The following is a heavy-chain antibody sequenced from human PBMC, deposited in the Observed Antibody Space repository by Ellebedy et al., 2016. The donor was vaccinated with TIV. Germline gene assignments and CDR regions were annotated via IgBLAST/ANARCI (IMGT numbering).Heavy chain of an antibody. CDR1: GFPFSSFE. V-gene: IGHV3-48*03. D-gene: IGHD2-15*01. Sequence: PGGSLRLSCAASGFPFSSFEFNWVRQSPGKGLEWVSYISSSGTTKYYADSVKGRFTISRDNAKNSLYLQMNILRAEDTAVYYCAAAHYYFYGNDVWGQGTRVTVSS. J-gene: IGHJ6*02. CDR2: ISSSGTTK. CDR3: AAAHYYFYGNDV.